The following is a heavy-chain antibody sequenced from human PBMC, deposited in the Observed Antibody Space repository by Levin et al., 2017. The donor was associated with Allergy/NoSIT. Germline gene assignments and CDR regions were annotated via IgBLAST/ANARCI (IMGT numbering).Heavy chain of an antibody. V-gene: IGHV3-74*01. CDR1: GFTFSSYW. D-gene: IGHD2-21*02. CDR2: INSDGSST. J-gene: IGHJ4*02. Sequence: GGSLRLSCAASGFTFSSYWMHWVRQAPGKGLVWVSRINSDGSSTSYADSVKGRFTISRDNAKNTLYLQMNSLRAEDTAVYYCARMVVTADPAEYYFDYWGQGTLVTVSS. CDR3: ARMVVTADPAEYYFDY.